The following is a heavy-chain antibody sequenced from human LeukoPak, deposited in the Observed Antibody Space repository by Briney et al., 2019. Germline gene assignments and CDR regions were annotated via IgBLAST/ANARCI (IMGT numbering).Heavy chain of an antibody. Sequence: SVKVSCKASGGSFSSYAISWVRQAPGQGLEWMGRIIPIFGTANYAQKFQGRVTITTDESTSTAYMELSSLRSEDTAVYYCARDRGRGYSYGYDLDYWGQGTLVTVSS. J-gene: IGHJ4*02. D-gene: IGHD5-18*01. CDR2: IIPIFGTA. CDR1: GGSFSSYA. V-gene: IGHV1-69*05. CDR3: ARDRGRGYSYGYDLDY.